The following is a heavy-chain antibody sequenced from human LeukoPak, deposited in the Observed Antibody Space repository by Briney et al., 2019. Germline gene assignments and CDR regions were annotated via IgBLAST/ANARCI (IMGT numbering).Heavy chain of an antibody. CDR1: GFTFSSYA. D-gene: IGHD5-18*01. Sequence: PGGSLRLSCAASGFTFSSYAMSWVRQAPGKGLEWVLVISGSGGSTYYADSVKGRFTISRDNSKNTLYLQMNSLRAEDTAAYYCAKGGIQLWLSFDYWGQGTLVTVSS. CDR3: AKGGIQLWLSFDY. J-gene: IGHJ4*02. CDR2: ISGSGGST. V-gene: IGHV3-23*01.